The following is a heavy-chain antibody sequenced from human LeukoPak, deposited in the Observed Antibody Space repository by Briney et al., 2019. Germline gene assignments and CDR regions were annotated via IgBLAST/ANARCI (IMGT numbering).Heavy chain of an antibody. V-gene: IGHV3-21*01. D-gene: IGHD3-3*01. J-gene: IGHJ5*02. CDR2: ISSSSSYI. CDR1: GFTFSSYG. Sequence: GGSLRLSCAASGFTFSSYGMNWVRQAPGKGLEWVSSISSSSSYIYYADSVKGRFTISRDNAKNSLYLQMNSLRAEDTAVYYCARDQDDFWSGYYGGYNWFDPWGQGTLVTVSS. CDR3: ARDQDDFWSGYYGGYNWFDP.